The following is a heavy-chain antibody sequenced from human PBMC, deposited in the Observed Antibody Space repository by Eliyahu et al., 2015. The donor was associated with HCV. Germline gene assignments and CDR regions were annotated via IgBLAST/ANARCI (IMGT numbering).Heavy chain of an antibody. Sequence: NSGAIGYADSVKGRFTISRDSAKKSLYLQMNSLRPEDTALYYCARDKWLQGSGTYQEHWGLGTQVTVSS. V-gene: IGHV3-9*01. J-gene: IGHJ1*01. D-gene: IGHD3-10*01. CDR2: NSGAI. CDR3: ARDKWLQGSGTYQEH.